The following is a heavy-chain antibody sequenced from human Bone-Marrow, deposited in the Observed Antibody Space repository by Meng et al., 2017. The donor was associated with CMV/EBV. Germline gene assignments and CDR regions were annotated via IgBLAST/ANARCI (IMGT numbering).Heavy chain of an antibody. Sequence: GESLKISCAASGFTFSSYAMSWVRQAPGKGLEWVSAISGSGGSTYYADSVKGRFTISRDNSKNTLYLQMNSLRAEDTAVYYCAKDQEGDYFDYWGQGTLVTVSS. J-gene: IGHJ4*02. CDR1: GFTFSSYA. CDR2: ISGSGGST. V-gene: IGHV3-23*01. CDR3: AKDQEGDYFDY.